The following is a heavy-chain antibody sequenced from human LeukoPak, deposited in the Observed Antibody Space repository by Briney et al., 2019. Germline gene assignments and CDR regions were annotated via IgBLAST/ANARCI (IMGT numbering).Heavy chain of an antibody. CDR3: AKDLDVAATGYGMDV. J-gene: IGHJ6*02. D-gene: IGHD2-15*01. CDR1: GFTFDDYT. Sequence: GGSLRLSCAASGFTFDDYTMHWVRQAPGKGLEWVSLISWDGGSTYYADSVKGRFTISRDNSKNSLYLQMYSLRTEDTALYYCAKDLDVAATGYGMDVWGQGTTVTVSS. V-gene: IGHV3-43*01. CDR2: ISWDGGST.